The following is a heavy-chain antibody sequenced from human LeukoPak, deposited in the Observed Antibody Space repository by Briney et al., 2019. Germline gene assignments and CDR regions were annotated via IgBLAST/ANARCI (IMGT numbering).Heavy chain of an antibody. V-gene: IGHV3-23*01. CDR1: GFTFSSYA. Sequence: GGSLRLSCAASGFTFSSYAMSRVRPAPGKGPEWVSVISGSGSSTYYADSVKGRFTISRDNSKNTLYLQMNSLRAEDTAVYYCARDPSAYSRWELGHWGQGTLVTVSS. CDR2: ISGSGSST. J-gene: IGHJ4*02. D-gene: IGHD1-26*01. CDR3: ARDPSAYSRWELGH.